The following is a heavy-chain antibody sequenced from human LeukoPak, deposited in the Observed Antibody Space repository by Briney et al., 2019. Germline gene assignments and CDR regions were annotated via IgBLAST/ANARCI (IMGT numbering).Heavy chain of an antibody. CDR1: GFTFSSCA. V-gene: IGHV3-23*01. Sequence: PGGSLRLSCAASGFTFSSCAMSWVRQAPGKGLEWVSAISGSGGSTYYADSVKGRFTISRDNSKNTLYLQMNSLRAEDTAVYYCAKSNYYGSERDAFDIWGQGTMVTVSS. CDR3: AKSNYYGSERDAFDI. D-gene: IGHD3-10*01. CDR2: ISGSGGST. J-gene: IGHJ3*02.